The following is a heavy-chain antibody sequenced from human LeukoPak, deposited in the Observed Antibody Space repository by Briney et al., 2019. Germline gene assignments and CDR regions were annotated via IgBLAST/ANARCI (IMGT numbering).Heavy chain of an antibody. CDR1: GFSLTTPRMC. Sequence: SGPALVKPTQTLTLTCTFSGFSLTTPRMCVTWIRQPPGKALEWLARIDWDDDKYYSTSLKSRLTISKDTSKNQVVLTMTNMDPEDTATYYCARSPGDYFYQSGMDVWGQGTTVTVSS. CDR3: ARSPGDYFYQSGMDV. CDR2: IDWDDDK. J-gene: IGHJ6*02. D-gene: IGHD1-14*01. V-gene: IGHV2-70*11.